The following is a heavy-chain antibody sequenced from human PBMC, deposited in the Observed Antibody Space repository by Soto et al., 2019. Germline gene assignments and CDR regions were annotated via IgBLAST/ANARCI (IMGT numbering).Heavy chain of an antibody. Sequence: PSETLSLTCTVSGGSISSGDYYWSWIRQPPGKGLEWIGYIYYSGSTYYNPSLKSRVTISVDTSKNQFSLKLSSVTAADTAVYYCARDPTPLEMATGAWGQGTLVTVSS. CDR3: ARDPTPLEMATGA. V-gene: IGHV4-30-4*01. J-gene: IGHJ4*02. CDR1: GGSISSGDYY. D-gene: IGHD5-12*01. CDR2: IYYSGST.